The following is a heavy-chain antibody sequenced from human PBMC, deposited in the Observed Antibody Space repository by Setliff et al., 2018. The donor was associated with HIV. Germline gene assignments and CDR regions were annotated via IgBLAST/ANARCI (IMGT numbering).Heavy chain of an antibody. CDR3: ASQIAVGI. V-gene: IGHV3-15*05. Sequence: PGGSLRLSCAAAGFTFSKAWMSWFRQTPGKGLEWVGRIKSRTVTETTDVAAPVKGRFTISRDNAKNTLYLEMNSLTAEDTAVYYCASQIAVGIWGQGTMVTVSS. CDR2: IKSRTVTETT. D-gene: IGHD6-19*01. J-gene: IGHJ3*02. CDR1: GFTFSKAW.